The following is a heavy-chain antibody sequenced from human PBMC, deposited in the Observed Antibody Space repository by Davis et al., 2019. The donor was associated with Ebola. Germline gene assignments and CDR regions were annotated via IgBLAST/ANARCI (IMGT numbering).Heavy chain of an antibody. CDR2: IIPIFGTA. J-gene: IGHJ6*02. CDR1: GGTFSSYA. D-gene: IGHD2-21*02. CDR3: ARGRGIVVVTATLYYYYGMDV. Sequence: SVKVSCKASGGTFSSYAISWVRQAPGQGLEWMGGIIPIFGTANYAQKFQGRVTITADKSTSTAYMELSSLRSEDTAVYYCARGRGIVVVTATLYYYYGMDVWGQGTTVTVSS. V-gene: IGHV1-69*06.